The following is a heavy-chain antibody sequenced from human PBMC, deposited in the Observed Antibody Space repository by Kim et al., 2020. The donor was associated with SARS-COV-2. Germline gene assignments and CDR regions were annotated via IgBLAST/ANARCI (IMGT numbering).Heavy chain of an antibody. CDR3: TRVKVLLWVGELFELDY. Sequence: VKGRFTISRDDSTSIAYLQMNSLKTEDTAVYYCTRVKVLLWVGELFELDYWGQGTLVTVSS. V-gene: IGHV3-49*02. J-gene: IGHJ4*02. D-gene: IGHD3-10*01.